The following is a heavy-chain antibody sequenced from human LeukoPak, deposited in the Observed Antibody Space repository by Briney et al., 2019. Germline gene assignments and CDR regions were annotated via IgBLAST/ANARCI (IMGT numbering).Heavy chain of an antibody. CDR1: VFTFSSYG. V-gene: IGHV3-30*03. CDR3: ARDVVEMATITVDY. D-gene: IGHD5-24*01. Sequence: GGSLRLSCAASVFTFSSYGMHWVRQAPGQGLEWVAVISYDGSNKYYADSVKGRFTISRDNAKNTLYLQMNSLRAEDTAVYYCARDVVEMATITVDYWGQGTLVTVSS. J-gene: IGHJ4*02. CDR2: ISYDGSNK.